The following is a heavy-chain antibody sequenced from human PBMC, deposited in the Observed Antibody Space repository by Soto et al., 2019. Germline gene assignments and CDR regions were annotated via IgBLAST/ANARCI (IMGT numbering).Heavy chain of an antibody. Sequence: ASVKVSCKASGYTFTSYGISWVRQAPGQGLEWMGWTSAYNGNTNYAQKLQGRVTMTTDTSTSTAYMELRSLRSDDTAVYYCARDRGSSWYISTPNFDYWGQGTLVTVSS. J-gene: IGHJ4*02. V-gene: IGHV1-18*01. CDR1: GYTFTSYG. CDR2: TSAYNGNT. D-gene: IGHD6-13*01. CDR3: ARDRGSSWYISTPNFDY.